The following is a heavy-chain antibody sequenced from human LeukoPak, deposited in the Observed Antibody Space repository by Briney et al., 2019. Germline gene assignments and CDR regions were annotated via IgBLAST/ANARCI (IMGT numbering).Heavy chain of an antibody. V-gene: IGHV4-30-4*07. J-gene: IGHJ3*02. CDR3: ARDGKAYCGGDCSQVDAFDI. D-gene: IGHD2-21*02. Sequence: SETLSLTCVVSGDSISSGGYSWNWIRQPPGEGLGWIGYIYNSGTTSYNPSLKSRVTMSVDTSKNQFSLKLSSVTAADTAVYYCARDGKAYCGGDCSQVDAFDIWGQGTKVTVSS. CDR2: IYNSGTT. CDR1: GDSISSGGYS.